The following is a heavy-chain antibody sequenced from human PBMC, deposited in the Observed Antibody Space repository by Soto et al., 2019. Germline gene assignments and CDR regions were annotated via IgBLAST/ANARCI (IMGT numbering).Heavy chain of an antibody. CDR3: ARADIVVVVAATPLWFDP. J-gene: IGHJ5*02. Sequence: GASVKVSCKASGCTFTSYGISWVRQAPGQGLEWMGWISAYNGNTNYAQKLQGRVTMTTDTSTSTAYMELRSLRSDDTAVYYCARADIVVVVAATPLWFDPWGQGTLVTVSS. CDR2: ISAYNGNT. V-gene: IGHV1-18*01. CDR1: GCTFTSYG. D-gene: IGHD2-15*01.